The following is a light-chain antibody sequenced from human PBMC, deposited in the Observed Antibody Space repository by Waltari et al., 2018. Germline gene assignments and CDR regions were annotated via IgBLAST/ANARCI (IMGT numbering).Light chain of an antibody. Sequence: QSALTQPASVSGSPGQSIAISCAGTSSDVGAYNFVPWYQQHPGKAPKLMIYDVNERPSGVSDRFSGSKSGNTASLTISGLQAVDETDYYCSSFTTSGTYVFGTGTKVTVL. CDR2: DVN. CDR1: SSDVGAYNF. CDR3: SSFTTSGTYV. J-gene: IGLJ1*01. V-gene: IGLV2-14*03.